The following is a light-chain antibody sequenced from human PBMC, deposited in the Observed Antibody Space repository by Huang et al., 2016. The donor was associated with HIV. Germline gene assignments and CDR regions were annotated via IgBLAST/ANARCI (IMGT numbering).Light chain of an antibody. CDR1: QSFSRNY. Sequence: EIVLTQSPGTLSLSPGERATLSCRASQSFSRNYLACYQQKPGQAPRLLIYGASSRATGIPDRFSGSGSGTDFTLIISRLEPEDFAVYYCQQYGSSVVTFGQGTKVEVK. CDR3: QQYGSSVVT. V-gene: IGKV3-20*01. CDR2: GAS. J-gene: IGKJ1*01.